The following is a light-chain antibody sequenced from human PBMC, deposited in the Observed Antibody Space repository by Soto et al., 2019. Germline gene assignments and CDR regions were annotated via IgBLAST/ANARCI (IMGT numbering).Light chain of an antibody. V-gene: IGLV1-44*01. Sequence: QCVLTQPSAASGTPGQRGTVCWSGSSANIGSNTVNGYQQFPGSAAHLLSYSTHHRPSCVPDRFSGSTSGTSATLAISRIQSEDEADYYCATWDDSLNVYVLGPGTKVTV. CDR2: STH. CDR3: ATWDDSLNVYV. CDR1: SANIGSNT. J-gene: IGLJ1*01.